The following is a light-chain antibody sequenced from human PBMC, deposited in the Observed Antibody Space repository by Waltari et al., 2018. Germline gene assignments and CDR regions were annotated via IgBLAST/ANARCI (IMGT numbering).Light chain of an antibody. CDR1: SSDVGGYNY. CDR3: NSYTSSSTSYVV. Sequence: QSALTQPASVSGSPGQSITISCTGTSSDVGGYNYVSCYQHTPGKAPKPMIYGFGGRPSGVSNLFSGSKSGNTASLTISGLQAEDEADYYCNSYTSSSTSYVVFGGGTKLTVL. CDR2: GFG. J-gene: IGLJ2*01. V-gene: IGLV2-14*03.